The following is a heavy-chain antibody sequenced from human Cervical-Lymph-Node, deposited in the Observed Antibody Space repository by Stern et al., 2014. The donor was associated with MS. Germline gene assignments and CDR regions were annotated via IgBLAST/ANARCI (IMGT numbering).Heavy chain of an antibody. D-gene: IGHD3-3*01. CDR2: INPISGDT. J-gene: IGHJ5*02. CDR3: ARGPAGGELEWLYTPPNNWFDP. CDR1: GYSFTGYY. Sequence: QVQLVQSGAEVKKPGASLKVSCEASGYSFTGYYIHWVRQAPGQGLEWMGWINPISGDTSYAQKFQDWVTMTRDTSLSTAYMELRRLKSDDTAVYYCARGPAGGELEWLYTPPNNWFDPWGQGTLVTVSS. V-gene: IGHV1-2*04.